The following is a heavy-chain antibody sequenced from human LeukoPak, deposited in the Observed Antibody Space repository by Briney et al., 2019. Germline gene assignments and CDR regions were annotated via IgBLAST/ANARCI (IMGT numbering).Heavy chain of an antibody. Sequence: GASVKVSCKASGYTFTSYYTHWVRQAPGQGLEWMGIINPSGGSTSYAQKFQGRVTMTRDTSTSTVYMELSRLRSGDTAVYYCARGSWLEMYYFDYWGQGTLVTVSS. V-gene: IGHV1-46*01. CDR3: ARGSWLEMYYFDY. J-gene: IGHJ4*02. CDR1: GYTFTSYY. CDR2: INPSGGST. D-gene: IGHD5-24*01.